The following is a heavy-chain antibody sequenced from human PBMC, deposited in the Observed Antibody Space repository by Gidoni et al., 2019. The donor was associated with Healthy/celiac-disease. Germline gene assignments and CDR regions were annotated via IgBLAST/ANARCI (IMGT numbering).Heavy chain of an antibody. CDR1: GGTFTSYA. J-gene: IGHJ4*02. D-gene: IGHD3-10*01. Sequence: QVQLVQSGAEVKKPGSSVEFSCKASGGTFTSYAISWVRQAPGQGLEWMGGIIPIFGTANYAQKFQGRVTITADKSTSTAYMELSSLRSEDTAVYYCARVRITMVQGVSFDYWGQGTLVTVSS. CDR3: ARVRITMVQGVSFDY. V-gene: IGHV1-69*06. CDR2: IIPIFGTA.